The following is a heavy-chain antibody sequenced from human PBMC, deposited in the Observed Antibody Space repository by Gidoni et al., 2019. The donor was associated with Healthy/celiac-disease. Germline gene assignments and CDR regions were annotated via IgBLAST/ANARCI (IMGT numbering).Heavy chain of an antibody. J-gene: IGHJ3*02. Sequence: QVQLQESGPGLVKPSETLSLTCTVSGYSISSGYYWGWIRQPPGKGLEWIGSIYHSGSTYYNPSLKSRVTISVDTSKNQFSLKLSSVTAADTAVYYCARDLAYYGSGSNGFDIWGQGTMVTVSS. D-gene: IGHD3-10*01. V-gene: IGHV4-38-2*02. CDR2: IYHSGST. CDR1: GYSISSGYY. CDR3: ARDLAYYGSGSNGFDI.